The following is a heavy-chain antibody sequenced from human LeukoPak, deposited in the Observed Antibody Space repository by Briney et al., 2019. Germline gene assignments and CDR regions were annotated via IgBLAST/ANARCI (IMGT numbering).Heavy chain of an antibody. V-gene: IGHV4-59*08. J-gene: IGHJ4*02. Sequence: PSETLSLTCTVSGGSISSYYWSWIRQPPGKGLEWIGYIYYSGSTNYNPSLKSRVTVSVDTSKNQFSLKLYSVTAADTAVYYCARLSGNFVPAVINYWGQGTLVTVSS. CDR1: GGSISSYY. CDR3: ARLSGNFVPAVINY. CDR2: IYYSGST. D-gene: IGHD4-23*01.